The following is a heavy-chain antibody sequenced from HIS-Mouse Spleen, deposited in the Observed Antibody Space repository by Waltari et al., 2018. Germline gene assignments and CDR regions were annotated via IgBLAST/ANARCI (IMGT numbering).Heavy chain of an antibody. CDR1: GGSISSSSYY. J-gene: IGHJ3*02. CDR2: IYYSGST. Sequence: QLQLQESSPGLVKPSETLSLTCTVPGGSISSSSYYWGWIRQPPGKGLEWIGSIYYSGSTYYNPSLKSRVTISVDTSKNQFSLKLSSVTAADTAVYYCARLTTVVTSGAFDIWGQGTMVTVSS. V-gene: IGHV4-39*07. CDR3: ARLTTVVTSGAFDI. D-gene: IGHD4-17*01.